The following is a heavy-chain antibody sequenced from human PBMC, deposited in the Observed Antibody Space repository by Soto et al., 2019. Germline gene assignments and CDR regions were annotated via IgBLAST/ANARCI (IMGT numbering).Heavy chain of an antibody. J-gene: IGHJ4*02. Sequence: QVQLVQSGAEVKKTGASVKVSCKASGYTFTSYGISWVRQAPGQGPEWMAWISGYNGNTNYEQKLQGRVTVTADTSPSTAYMEVRSLRSDDTAVYYCARTRLDCRGTSCYDYWGQGTLVTVSS. CDR2: ISGYNGNT. CDR1: GYTFTSYG. V-gene: IGHV1-18*01. D-gene: IGHD2-2*01. CDR3: ARTRLDCRGTSCYDY.